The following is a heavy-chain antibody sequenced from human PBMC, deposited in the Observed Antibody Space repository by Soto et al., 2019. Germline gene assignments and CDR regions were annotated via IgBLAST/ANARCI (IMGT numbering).Heavy chain of an antibody. CDR2: IYYSGST. V-gene: IGHV4-59*01. CDR1: GGSISSYY. D-gene: IGHD6-25*01. CDR3: ARGRLRYFDY. J-gene: IGHJ4*02. Sequence: SETLSLTCAVSGGSISSYYWSWIRQPPGKGLEWIGYIYYSGSTNYNPSLKSRVTISVDTSKNQFSLKLSSVTAADTAVYYWARGRLRYFDYWGQETLVTVSS.